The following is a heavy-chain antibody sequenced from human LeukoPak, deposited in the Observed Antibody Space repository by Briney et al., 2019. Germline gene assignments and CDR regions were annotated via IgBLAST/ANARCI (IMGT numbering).Heavy chain of an antibody. Sequence: SETLSLTCTVSGGSISSYYWSWIRQPPGKGLEWIGYISYSGSTNFNPSLKSRVTISVDTSKNQFSLKLRSVTAADTAIYYCARQGYDILTGYIDAFDIWGQGTMVTVSS. J-gene: IGHJ3*02. CDR2: ISYSGST. CDR3: ARQGYDILTGYIDAFDI. D-gene: IGHD3-9*01. V-gene: IGHV4-59*08. CDR1: GGSISSYY.